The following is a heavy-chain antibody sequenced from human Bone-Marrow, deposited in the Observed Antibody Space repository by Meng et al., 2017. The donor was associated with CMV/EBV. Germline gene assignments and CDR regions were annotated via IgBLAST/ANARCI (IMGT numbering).Heavy chain of an antibody. V-gene: IGHV4-4*02. CDR1: SGSISSSNW. J-gene: IGHJ4*02. CDR2: IYHSGST. CDR3: ARDGGEAYYFDY. D-gene: IGHD2-21*01. Sequence: CAVSSGSISSSNWWSWVRQPPGKGLEWIGEIYHSGSTNYNPSLKSRVTISVDKSKNQFSLKLSSVTAADTAVYYCARDGGEAYYFDYWGQGTLVTVSS.